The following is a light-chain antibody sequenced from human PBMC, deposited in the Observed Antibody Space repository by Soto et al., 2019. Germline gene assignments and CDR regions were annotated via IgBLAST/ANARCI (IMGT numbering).Light chain of an antibody. CDR3: QQYSNWWT. V-gene: IGKV3-15*01. Sequence: EIVMTQSPATLSVSPGERATLSCRASQSISSNLAWYQQKPGQAPRLLMFRTSSRATGFPARFSGSGSGTEFTLTISSLQSEDFAVYYCQQYSNWWTFGQGTKVDIK. CDR2: RTS. CDR1: QSISSN. J-gene: IGKJ1*01.